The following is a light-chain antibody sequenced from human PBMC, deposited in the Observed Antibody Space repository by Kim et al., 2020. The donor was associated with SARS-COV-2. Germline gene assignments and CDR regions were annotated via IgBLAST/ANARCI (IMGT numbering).Light chain of an antibody. CDR2: DAS. CDR3: QIYCISPRT. J-gene: IGKJ2*01. V-gene: IGKV3-20*01. CDR1: QSVGSNL. Sequence: EIVLTQSPGTLSLSPGESATPSCRASQSVGSNLLAWYQQKVGQSPMLLIYDASSRATGIPDRLSWSGSGTDITLTISRLEPGDFAVYYCQIYCISPRTLGQGTKLE.